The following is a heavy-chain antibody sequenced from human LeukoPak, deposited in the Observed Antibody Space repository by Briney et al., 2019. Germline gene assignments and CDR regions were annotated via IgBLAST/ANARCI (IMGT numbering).Heavy chain of an antibody. CDR2: ISYDGSNK. Sequence: GRSLRLSCAASGFTFSSYGMHWVRQAPGKGLEWVAVISYDGSNKYYADSVKGRFTISRDNAKNSLYLQMISLRAEDTAVYYCAREDQGASWIYYFDYWGQGTLVTVSS. V-gene: IGHV3-30*03. CDR3: AREDQGASWIYYFDY. D-gene: IGHD2-2*01. CDR1: GFTFSSYG. J-gene: IGHJ4*02.